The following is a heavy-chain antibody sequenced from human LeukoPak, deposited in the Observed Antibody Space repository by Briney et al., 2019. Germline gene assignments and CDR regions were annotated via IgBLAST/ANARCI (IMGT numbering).Heavy chain of an antibody. CDR3: AKSRGVYSSSWYYFDY. Sequence: PGGSLRLSCAASGFTFSSYAVSWVRQAPGKGLEWVSAISGSGGSTYYADSVKGRFTISRDNSKNTLYLQMNSLRAEDTAVYYCAKSRGVYSSSWYYFDYWGQGTLVTVSS. D-gene: IGHD6-13*01. CDR1: GFTFSSYA. CDR2: ISGSGGST. J-gene: IGHJ4*02. V-gene: IGHV3-23*01.